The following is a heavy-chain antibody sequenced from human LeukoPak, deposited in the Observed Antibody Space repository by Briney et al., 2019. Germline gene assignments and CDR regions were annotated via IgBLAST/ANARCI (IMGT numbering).Heavy chain of an antibody. V-gene: IGHV3-7*01. CDR3: ARDLGGRTVVTTDF. D-gene: IGHD4-23*01. CDR2: IKQDGSEK. J-gene: IGHJ4*02. CDR1: GFTFSSYW. Sequence: GGSLRLSCAASGFTFSSYWMSWVRQAPGKGLEWVANIKQDGSEKYYVDSVKGRFTISRDNAKNSLYLQMNSLRAEDTAVYYCARDLGGRTVVTTDFWGQGTLVPVSS.